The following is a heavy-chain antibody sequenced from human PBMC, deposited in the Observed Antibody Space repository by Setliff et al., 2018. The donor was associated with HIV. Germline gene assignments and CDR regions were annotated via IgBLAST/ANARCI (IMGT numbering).Heavy chain of an antibody. J-gene: IGHJ4*02. V-gene: IGHV1-18*01. CDR1: GYTFTSYD. D-gene: IGHD2-21*02. CDR3: ARAGAEVTSHFDW. CDR2: ISASNGDT. Sequence: GASVKVSCKASGYTFTSYDINWVRQAPGQGLEWMGWISASNGDTNYAQKFQGRVTMTTDTSKSTAYMELRSLRSDDTAVYYCARAGAEVTSHFDWWGQGTLVTVSS.